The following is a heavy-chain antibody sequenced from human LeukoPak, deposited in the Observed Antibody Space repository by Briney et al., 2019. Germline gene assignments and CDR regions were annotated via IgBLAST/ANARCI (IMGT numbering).Heavy chain of an antibody. CDR2: ISSNGGST. Sequence: GGSLRLSCSASGFTFSIYAMRWVRQAPGKGLEYVSAISSNGGSTYYADSVKGRLTISRDNSKNALYPQMSRLRAGDPAVYYCGTSVDTARVNLTPLTLDYWGQGTLVTVSS. D-gene: IGHD5-18*01. CDR1: GFTFSIYA. V-gene: IGHV3-64D*06. CDR3: GTSVDTARVNLTPLTLDY. J-gene: IGHJ4*02.